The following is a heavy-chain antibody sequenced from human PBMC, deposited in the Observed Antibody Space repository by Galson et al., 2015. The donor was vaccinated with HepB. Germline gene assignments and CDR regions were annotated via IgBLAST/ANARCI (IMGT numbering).Heavy chain of an antibody. Sequence: SLRLSCAASGFTFGRYAMHWARQTPGKGLEWVAVVSYEGSDKKYADSVKGRFTISRDSSKNILYLQMNSLRIEDTAVYYCARNPASYDYYNMDVWGQGTTVTVSS. CDR1: GFTFGRYA. CDR3: ARNPASYDYYNMDV. V-gene: IGHV3-30*03. J-gene: IGHJ6*02. D-gene: IGHD6-25*01. CDR2: VSYEGSDK.